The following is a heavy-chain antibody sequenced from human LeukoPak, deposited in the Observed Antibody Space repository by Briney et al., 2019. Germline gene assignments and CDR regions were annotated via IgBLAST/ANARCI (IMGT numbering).Heavy chain of an antibody. Sequence: ASVKVSCKASGYTFTRYAINWLRQAPGQGLEWMGWINMYTANPAYAQGFTERFVFSLDTSVTTAYLQISSLKAEDTAVYYCARYYYDSSGYYYGYFQHWGQGTLVTVSS. CDR3: ARYYYDSSGYYYGYFQH. V-gene: IGHV7-4-1*02. D-gene: IGHD3-22*01. J-gene: IGHJ1*01. CDR2: INMYTANP. CDR1: GYTFTRYA.